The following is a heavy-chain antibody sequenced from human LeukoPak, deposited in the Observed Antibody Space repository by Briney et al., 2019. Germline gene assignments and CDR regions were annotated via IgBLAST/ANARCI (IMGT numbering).Heavy chain of an antibody. J-gene: IGHJ4*02. V-gene: IGHV3-48*02. CDR1: EFTFSSHS. D-gene: IGHD3-3*01. CDR2: ISSSGGTT. CDR3: VRNLEVDY. Sequence: GGSLRLSCAASEFTFSSHSMNWVPQAPGKGLEWVSYISSSGGTTYYADSVKGRFTISRDNAKNSLYLQMNSLRDEDTAVYYCVRNLEVDYWGQGTLVTVSS.